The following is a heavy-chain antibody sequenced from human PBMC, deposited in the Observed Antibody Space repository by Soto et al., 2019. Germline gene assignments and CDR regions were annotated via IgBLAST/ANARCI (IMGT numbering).Heavy chain of an antibody. V-gene: IGHV3-33*01. J-gene: IGHJ4*02. Sequence: GGSLRLSCAASGFTFSSYGMHWVRQAPGKGLEWVAVIWYDGSNKYYADSVKGRFTISRDNSKNTLYLQMNSLRAEDTAVYYCARDGAAMVTNPFDYWGQGTLVTVSS. CDR3: ARDGAAMVTNPFDY. D-gene: IGHD5-18*01. CDR1: GFTFSSYG. CDR2: IWYDGSNK.